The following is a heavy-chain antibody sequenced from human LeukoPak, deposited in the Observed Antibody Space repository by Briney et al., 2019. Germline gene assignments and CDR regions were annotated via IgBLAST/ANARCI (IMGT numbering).Heavy chain of an antibody. D-gene: IGHD4-23*01. CDR3: AREYGGNRD. CDR1: GGSISSYY. V-gene: IGHV4-59*01. CDR2: IYYSGST. J-gene: IGHJ1*01. Sequence: SETLSLTCTVSGGSISSYYWSRIRQPPGKGLEWIGYIYYSGSTNYNPSLKSRVTISVDTSKNQFSLKLSSVTAADTAVYYCAREYGGNRDWGQGTLVTVSS.